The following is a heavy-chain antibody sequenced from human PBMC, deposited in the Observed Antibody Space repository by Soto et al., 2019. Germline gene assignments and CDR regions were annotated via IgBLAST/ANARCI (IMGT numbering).Heavy chain of an antibody. CDR3: ARVWTRGNVGAPPDY. Sequence: PGRSLRLSCAASGFTFSDYYMSWIRQAPGKGLEWVSYISSSGSTIYYADSVKGRFTISRDNAKNSLYLQMNSLRAEDTAVYYCARVWTRGNVGAPPDYLGQGTLVTVSS. J-gene: IGHJ4*02. CDR1: GFTFSDYY. V-gene: IGHV3-11*01. D-gene: IGHD1-26*01. CDR2: ISSSGSTI.